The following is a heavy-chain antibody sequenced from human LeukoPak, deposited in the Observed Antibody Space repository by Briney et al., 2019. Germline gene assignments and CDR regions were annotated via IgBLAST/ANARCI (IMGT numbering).Heavy chain of an antibody. Sequence: GGFLRLSCAASGFTFDDYAMHWVRQAPGKGLEWVSGISWNSGTIDYADSVKGRFTISRDNTKNSLYLQMNSLRDEDTALYYCAKDREAGIGLGGYFDYWGQGTLVTVSS. CDR3: AKDREAGIGLGGYFDY. J-gene: IGHJ4*02. CDR2: ISWNSGTI. D-gene: IGHD6-19*01. CDR1: GFTFDDYA. V-gene: IGHV3-9*01.